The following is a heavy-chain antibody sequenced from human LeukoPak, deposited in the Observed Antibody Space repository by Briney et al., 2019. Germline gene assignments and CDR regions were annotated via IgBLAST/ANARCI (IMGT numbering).Heavy chain of an antibody. V-gene: IGHV4-39*01. CDR2: IYYSGST. CDR1: GGSISSSSYY. D-gene: IGHD3-16*02. Sequence: PSETLSLTCTVSGGSISSSSYYWGWIRQPPGKGLEWIGSIYYSGSTYYNPSLKSRVTISVDTSKNQFSLKLSSVTAADTAVYFCASFSGYIYYFDYWGQGTLVTVSS. CDR3: ASFSGYIYYFDY. J-gene: IGHJ4*02.